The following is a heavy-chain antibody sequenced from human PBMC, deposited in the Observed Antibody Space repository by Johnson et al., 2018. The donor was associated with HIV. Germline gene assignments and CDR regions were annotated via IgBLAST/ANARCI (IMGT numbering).Heavy chain of an antibody. CDR1: GFTFSSYA. V-gene: IGHV3-30*04. J-gene: IGHJ3*02. Sequence: QVQLVESGGGVVQPGRSLRLSCAASGFTFSSYAMHWVRQAPGKGLEWVAVISYDGSNKYYADSVKGRFTISRDNSKNTLYLQMNSLRAEDTAVYYCAREGQEFNDAFDIWG. CDR2: ISYDGSNK. D-gene: IGHD3-10*01. CDR3: AREGQEFNDAFDI.